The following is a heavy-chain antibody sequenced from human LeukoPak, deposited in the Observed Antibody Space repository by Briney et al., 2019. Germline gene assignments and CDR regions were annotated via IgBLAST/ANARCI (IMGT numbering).Heavy chain of an antibody. Sequence: ASVKVSCKASGYTFTSYAISWVRQAPGQGLEWMGRIIPILGIANYAQKFQGRVTITADKSTSTAYMELSSLRSEDTAVYYCARGYLIYDILTGYPTGYYYYYGMDVWGQGTTVTVSS. J-gene: IGHJ6*02. D-gene: IGHD3-9*01. CDR2: IIPILGIA. CDR3: ARGYLIYDILTGYPTGYYYYYGMDV. CDR1: GYTFTSYA. V-gene: IGHV1-69*04.